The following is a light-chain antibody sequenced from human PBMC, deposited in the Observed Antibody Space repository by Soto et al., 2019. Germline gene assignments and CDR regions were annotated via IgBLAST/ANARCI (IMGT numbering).Light chain of an antibody. J-gene: IGLJ1*01. CDR2: TTN. Sequence: QSALTQPPSASGTPGQRATISCCGSNSNIGSDIVNCYQLLPGAAPEVLINTTNQRPSGVPERFSGSKSGTSASLAISGLQSEDEANSSCATWDGCLSGPFVFGTGTKVTVL. V-gene: IGLV1-44*01. CDR3: ATWDGCLSGPFV. CDR1: NSNIGSDI.